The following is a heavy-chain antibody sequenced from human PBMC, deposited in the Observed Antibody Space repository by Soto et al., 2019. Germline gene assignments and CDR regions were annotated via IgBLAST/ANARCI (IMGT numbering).Heavy chain of an antibody. V-gene: IGHV4-34*01. CDR2: AYVRGSR. J-gene: IGHJ5*02. CDR3: ARGHAPTIFGTVPTPKWFDP. D-gene: IGHD3-3*01. Sequence: PWETLSLTCGVYGRALRGNVWSGRRRSPGKGREGQAEAYVRGSRNYNPVLRGRLTISLDTSKNQYTLRLSSVTPADTADYYCARGHAPTIFGTVPTPKWFDPWGQGTQVTVSS. CDR1: GRALRGNV.